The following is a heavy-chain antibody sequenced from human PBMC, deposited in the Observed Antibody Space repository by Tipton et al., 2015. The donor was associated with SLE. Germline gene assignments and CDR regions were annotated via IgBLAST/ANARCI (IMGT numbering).Heavy chain of an antibody. V-gene: IGHV1-69*06. D-gene: IGHD3-10*02. Sequence: QVQLVQSGVEVKRPGSSVKVACRASGNIHNTYSISWVRQAPGQGPEWMGGIIATRGEPNYAQKFQGRLTIIRDKSTSNFYMDLRRLTSEDTAVYFCAYMLSDYYYDYMAVWGKGTTVTVSS. CDR2: IIATRGEP. CDR1: GNIHNTYS. J-gene: IGHJ6*03. CDR3: AYMLSDYYYDYMAV.